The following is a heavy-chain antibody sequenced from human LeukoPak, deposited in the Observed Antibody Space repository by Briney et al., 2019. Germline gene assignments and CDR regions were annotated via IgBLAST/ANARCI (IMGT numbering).Heavy chain of an antibody. CDR2: ISSSSSYI. J-gene: IGHJ4*02. CDR3: ARGDGYYDSSGYFDY. CDR1: GYTFSSYS. D-gene: IGHD3-22*01. V-gene: IGHV3-21*01. Sequence: GGSLRLSCAASGYTFSSYSMNWVRQAPGKGLEWVSSISSSSSYIYYADSVKSRFTISRDNAKNSLYLQMNSLRAEDTAVYYCARGDGYYDSSGYFDYWGQGTLVTVSS.